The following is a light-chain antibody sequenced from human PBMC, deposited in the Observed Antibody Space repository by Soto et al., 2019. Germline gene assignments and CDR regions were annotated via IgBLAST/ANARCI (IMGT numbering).Light chain of an antibody. CDR1: QSVSSY. CDR2: DAS. V-gene: IGKV3-11*01. Sequence: DIVLTQSPATLSLSPGDRATLSCRASQSVSSYLAWYQQKPGQAPRLLIYDASNRATGIPARFSGSGSGTDFTLTISSLQPEDFATYYCQQYYTTPHTFGQGTKLEIK. CDR3: QQYYTTPHT. J-gene: IGKJ2*01.